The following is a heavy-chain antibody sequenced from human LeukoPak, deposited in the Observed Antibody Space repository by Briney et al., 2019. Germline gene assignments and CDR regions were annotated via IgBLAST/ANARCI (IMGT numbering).Heavy chain of an antibody. D-gene: IGHD6-13*01. CDR2: ISGSGGST. CDR3: AKRSSSWYEDY. J-gene: IGHJ4*02. V-gene: IGHV3-23*01. CDR1: GFTFSSYD. Sequence: GGSLILSCAASGFTFSSYDMTWVRQAPGKGLEWVSVISGSGGSTYYADSVKGRFTISRDNSKNTLYLQMNSLRAEDTAVYYCAKRSSSWYEDYWGQGTLVTVSS.